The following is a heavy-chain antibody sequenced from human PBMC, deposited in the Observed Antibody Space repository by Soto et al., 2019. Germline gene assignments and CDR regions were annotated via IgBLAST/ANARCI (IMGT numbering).Heavy chain of an antibody. D-gene: IGHD3-3*01. J-gene: IGHJ4*02. Sequence: QVQLVQSGAEVKKPGASVKVSCKASGYTFTTYGISWVRQAPGQGLEWMGWISAYNANTNYAQKLQGRVTMTTDTSTSKAYMELGSLRSNDTAAYYCARQEEWSAPEYWGQGTLVTVSS. CDR1: GYTFTTYG. CDR2: ISAYNANT. V-gene: IGHV1-18*04. CDR3: ARQEEWSAPEY.